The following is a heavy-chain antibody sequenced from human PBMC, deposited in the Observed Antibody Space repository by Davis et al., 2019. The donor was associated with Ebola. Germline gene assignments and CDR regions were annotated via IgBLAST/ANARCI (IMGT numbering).Heavy chain of an antibody. D-gene: IGHD2-15*01. J-gene: IGHJ4*02. CDR2: MNPSGGST. Sequence: ASVKVSCKASGYTFTSYFMFWVRQAPGQGLEWMGIMNPSGGSTRYAQKFQGRVTMTRDTSTSTVYMELSGLRSEDTAVYYCARGDCSGGMCYFTADHWGQGTLVTVSS. CDR3: ARGDCSGGMCYFTADH. CDR1: GYTFTSYF. V-gene: IGHV1-46*01.